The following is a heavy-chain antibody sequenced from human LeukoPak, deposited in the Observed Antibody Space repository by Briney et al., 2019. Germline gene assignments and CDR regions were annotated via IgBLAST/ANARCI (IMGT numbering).Heavy chain of an antibody. CDR1: GFTFSSSG. Sequence: GGSLRLSCAASGFTFSSSGMHWVRQAPGKGLEWVAVISDDGSNKNYGESVKGRFTISRDNSKNTLFLQMDSLRAEDTAVYFCAKDRATVTSFWAYYYCGMDVWGQGTTLTVSS. CDR2: ISDDGSNK. D-gene: IGHD3-16*01. V-gene: IGHV3-30*18. CDR3: AKDRATVTSFWAYYYCGMDV. J-gene: IGHJ6*02.